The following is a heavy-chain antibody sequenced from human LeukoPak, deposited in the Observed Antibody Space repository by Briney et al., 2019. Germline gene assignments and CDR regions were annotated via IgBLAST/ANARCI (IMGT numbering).Heavy chain of an antibody. CDR1: GFTFSSYS. CDR2: ISDSGGRT. J-gene: IGHJ4*02. V-gene: IGHV3-23*01. Sequence: GGSLRLSCAASGFTFSSYSMNWVRQAPGKGLDWVAGISDSGGRTNYADSVKGRFTISRDNPKNTLYLQMNSLRAEDTAVYFCAKRGVVIRVILVGFHKEAYYFDSWGQGALVTVSS. D-gene: IGHD3-22*01. CDR3: AKRGVVIRVILVGFHKEAYYFDS.